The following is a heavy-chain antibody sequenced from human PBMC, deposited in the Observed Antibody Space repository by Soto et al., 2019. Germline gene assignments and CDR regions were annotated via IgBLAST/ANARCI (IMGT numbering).Heavy chain of an antibody. CDR1: GFPFDRYA. J-gene: IGHJ3*01. V-gene: IGHV3-33*03. D-gene: IGHD6-19*01. CDR3: AKGRIAVAAGAFDS. CDR2: IWYDGSYT. Sequence: QVHLAESGGGVVQPGTSLRLSCAASGFPFDRYAIHWVRQAPGKGLEWVAAIWYDGSYTYYGESVKGRFLISRDHSKNTVFLEMNSLRAEDAAVYFCAKGRIAVAAGAFDSWGPGTRVIVSS.